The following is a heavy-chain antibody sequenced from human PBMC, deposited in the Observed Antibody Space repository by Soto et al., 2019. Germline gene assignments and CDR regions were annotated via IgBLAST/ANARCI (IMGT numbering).Heavy chain of an antibody. J-gene: IGHJ4*02. CDR2: ISYDGSIE. D-gene: IGHD6-19*01. Sequence: QVQLVESGGGVVQPGRSLRLSCAASGFTFSSYAMHWVRQAPGKGLEWVATISYDGSIEYYADSVKGRFTVSRDNSENPLHLQMEGLRPEDTALFYCASLDKFSSGWSWGQGTLVTVSS. CDR3: ASLDKFSSGWS. V-gene: IGHV3-30-3*01. CDR1: GFTFSSYA.